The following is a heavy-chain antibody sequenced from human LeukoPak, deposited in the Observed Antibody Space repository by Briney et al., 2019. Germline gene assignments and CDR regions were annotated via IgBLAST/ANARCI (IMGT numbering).Heavy chain of an antibody. D-gene: IGHD4-23*01. CDR3: ARGQVGSTVITPVAY. Sequence: GGSLRLSCAASGFPFGSYALSWVRQAPGKGLEWVSVIIGSGNTTYYADSVKGRFTISRDNSKNTLYLQMNSLRVEDTAIYYCARGQVGSTVITPVAYWGQGTLVTVSS. J-gene: IGHJ4*02. V-gene: IGHV3-23*01. CDR2: IIGSGNTT. CDR1: GFPFGSYA.